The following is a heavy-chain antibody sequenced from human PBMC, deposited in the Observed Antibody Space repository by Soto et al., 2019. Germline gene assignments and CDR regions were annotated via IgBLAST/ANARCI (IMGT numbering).Heavy chain of an antibody. Sequence: QVQLQESGPGLVKPSGTLSLTCAVSGGSISSSNWWGWVRQPPGKGLEWIGEIYHSGSTNYNPSLKSRVTISVDKSTSQFSLKLSSVTAADTAVYYCAREGLYSGRSFDYWGQGTLVTVSS. J-gene: IGHJ4*02. CDR1: GGSISSSNW. D-gene: IGHD1-26*01. CDR3: AREGLYSGRSFDY. V-gene: IGHV4-4*02. CDR2: IYHSGST.